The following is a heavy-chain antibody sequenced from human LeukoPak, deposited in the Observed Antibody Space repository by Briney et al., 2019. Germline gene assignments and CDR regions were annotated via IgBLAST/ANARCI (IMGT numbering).Heavy chain of an antibody. CDR3: ARGGGVDILTGFQY. J-gene: IGHJ4*02. CDR2: IIPILDVT. D-gene: IGHD3-9*01. CDR1: GGTSSSYA. Sequence: SVKVSCKASGGTSSSYAISWVRQAPGQGLEWMGRIIPILDVTNYAQKFQGRVTITADQSTSTAYMELSSLRSEDTAVYYCARGGGVDILTGFQYWGQGTLVTVSS. V-gene: IGHV1-69*04.